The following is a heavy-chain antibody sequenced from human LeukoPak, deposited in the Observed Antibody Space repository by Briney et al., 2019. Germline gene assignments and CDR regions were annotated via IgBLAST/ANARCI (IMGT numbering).Heavy chain of an antibody. CDR3: ARGQVGLHYFDY. Sequence: GGSLRLSCAAFGFTFSSYVLDWVRQAPGKGLEWVAVIWYDGSNKYYADSVKGRFTISRDNSKDTLYLQMNSLRAEDTAVYYCARGQVGLHYFDYRGQATLLSVSS. CDR2: IWYDGSNK. V-gene: IGHV3-33*01. D-gene: IGHD1-26*01. J-gene: IGHJ4*02. CDR1: GFTFSSYV.